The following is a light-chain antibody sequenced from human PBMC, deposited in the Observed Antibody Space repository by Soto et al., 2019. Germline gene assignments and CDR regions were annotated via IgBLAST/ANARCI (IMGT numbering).Light chain of an antibody. CDR1: QSVSSSY. CDR2: GAS. V-gene: IGKV3-20*01. CDR3: QQYGSSPLWT. Sequence: EIVLTQSPGTLSLSPGERATLSCRASQSVSSSYLAWYQQKPGQAPRLLIYGASSRATGIPDRFSGSGSGTDFTLTISRLEPEDCAVYFCQQYGSSPLWTVGQGTKVEIK. J-gene: IGKJ1*01.